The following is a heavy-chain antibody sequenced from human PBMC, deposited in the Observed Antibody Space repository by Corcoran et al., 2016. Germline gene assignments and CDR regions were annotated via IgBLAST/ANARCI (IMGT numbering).Heavy chain of an antibody. D-gene: IGHD2-2*01. V-gene: IGHV4-34*01. CDR2: INHSGST. CDR3: ARSFFSGENQLLYWFDP. J-gene: IGHJ5*02. Sequence: QVQLQQWGAGLLKPSETLSLTCAVYGGSFSGYYWSWIRQPPGKGLEWIGEINHSGSTNYNPSLKSRVTISVDTSKNQFSLKLSSVTAADTAVYYCARSFFSGENQLLYWFDPWGQGTLVTVSS. CDR1: GGSFSGYY.